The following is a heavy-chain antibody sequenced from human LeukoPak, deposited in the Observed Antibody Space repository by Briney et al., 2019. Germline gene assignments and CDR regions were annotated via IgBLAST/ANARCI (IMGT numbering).Heavy chain of an antibody. J-gene: IGHJ4*02. CDR3: ARHNSPSSGWYWVDY. D-gene: IGHD6-19*01. CDR1: GGSISSSSYY. Sequence: SETLSLTCTVSGGSISSSSYYWGWIRQPPGKGLEWIGSIYYSGSTYYNPSLKSRVTISVDTSKNQFSLKLSSVTAADTAVYYYARHNSPSSGWYWVDYWGQGTLVTVSS. V-gene: IGHV4-39*01. CDR2: IYYSGST.